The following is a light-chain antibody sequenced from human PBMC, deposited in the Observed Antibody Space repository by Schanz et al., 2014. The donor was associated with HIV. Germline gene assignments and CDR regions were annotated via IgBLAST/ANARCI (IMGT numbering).Light chain of an antibody. Sequence: EIVLTQSPGTLSLSPGERATLSCRASQSVTTQLAWYQQKPGQAPRLLIYDASNRATGIPARFSGSGSGTDFTLIISRLEPEDFAVYYCQQYNDWPPITFGQGTRLEIK. CDR1: QSVTTQ. V-gene: IGKV3-11*01. J-gene: IGKJ5*01. CDR2: DAS. CDR3: QQYNDWPPIT.